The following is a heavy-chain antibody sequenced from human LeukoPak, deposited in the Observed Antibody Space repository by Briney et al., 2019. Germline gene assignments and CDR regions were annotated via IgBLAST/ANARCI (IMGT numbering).Heavy chain of an antibody. CDR1: GGTINTFY. CDR3: ARHGSAIYGSRGDCDY. D-gene: IGHD3-10*01. J-gene: IGHJ4*02. CDR2: IHSNGGT. V-gene: IGHV4-59*08. Sequence: SETLSLTCSVSGGTINTFYWSWIRQPPGKGLEWIGYIHSNGGTNYNPSLKSRVTMSVDTSKNQFSLKLYSVTATDSAVYFCARHGSAIYGSRGDCDYWGPGTLVTVSS.